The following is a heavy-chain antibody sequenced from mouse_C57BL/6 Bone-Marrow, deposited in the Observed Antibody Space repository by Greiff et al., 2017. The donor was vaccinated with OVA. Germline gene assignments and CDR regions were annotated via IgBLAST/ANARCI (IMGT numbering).Heavy chain of an antibody. J-gene: IGHJ2*01. CDR1: GFTFSDYG. V-gene: IGHV5-17*01. Sequence: DVKLVESGGGLVKPGGSLKLSCAASGFTFSDYGMHWVRQAPEKGLEWVAYISSGSSTIYYADTVKGRFTISRDNAKNTLFLQMTSLRSEDTAMYYCARGVVATPPDYWGQGTTLTVSS. D-gene: IGHD1-1*01. CDR3: ARGVVATPPDY. CDR2: ISSGSSTI.